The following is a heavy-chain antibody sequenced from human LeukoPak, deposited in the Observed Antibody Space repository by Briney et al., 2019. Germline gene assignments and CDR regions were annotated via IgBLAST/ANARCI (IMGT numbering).Heavy chain of an antibody. CDR3: ATPAGPYGDYDY. V-gene: IGHV4-39*01. CDR2: IYYSGTT. Sequence: SSETLSLTCTVSGGSIISTSYYWGWFRQPPGKGLEWIGSIYYSGTTYYKSSLKSRLTISVDTSKNQFSLKLTSVTAADTAVYYCATPAGPYGDYDYWGQGTLVTVSS. D-gene: IGHD4-17*01. CDR1: GGSIISTSYY. J-gene: IGHJ4*02.